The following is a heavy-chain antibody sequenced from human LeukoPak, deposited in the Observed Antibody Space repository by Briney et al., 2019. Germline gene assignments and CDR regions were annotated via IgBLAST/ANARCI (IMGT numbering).Heavy chain of an antibody. CDR3: ARGSYDILTGFSTLGEY. CDR1: GGSISGSSYY. V-gene: IGHV4-39*01. CDR2: IYYSGSA. Sequence: SETLSLTCTVSGGSISGSSYYWGWIRQPPGKGLEWLGSIYYSGSAYYKPSLKSRVTISLDTSKNQFSLKLTSVTAADTAVYYCARGSYDILTGFSTLGEYWGQGTLLTVSS. D-gene: IGHD3-9*01. J-gene: IGHJ4*02.